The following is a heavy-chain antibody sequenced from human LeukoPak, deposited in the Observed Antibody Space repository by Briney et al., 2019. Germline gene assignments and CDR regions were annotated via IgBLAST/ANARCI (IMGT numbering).Heavy chain of an antibody. D-gene: IGHD6-13*01. CDR2: IRQDGDTK. CDR1: GFPFNAYW. CDR3: ARSLPYGTTWYGRSDF. J-gene: IGHJ4*02. V-gene: IGHV3-7*03. Sequence: GGSLRLSCAASGFPFNAYWMTWVRQAPGKGLEWVANIRQDGDTKYYVDSVKGRFTISRDNAMNSLYPQMNSLRAEDTAIYYCARSLPYGTTWYGRSDFWGQGTLVTVSS.